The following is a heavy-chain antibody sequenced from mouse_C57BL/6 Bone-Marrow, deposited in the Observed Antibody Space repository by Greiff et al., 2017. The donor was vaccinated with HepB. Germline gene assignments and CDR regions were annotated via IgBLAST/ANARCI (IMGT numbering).Heavy chain of an antibody. J-gene: IGHJ4*01. CDR2: IWSGGST. CDR1: GFSLTSYG. V-gene: IGHV2-2*01. Sequence: VHLVESGPGLVQPSQSLSITCTVSGFSLTSYGVHWVRQSPGKGLEWLGVIWSGGSTDYNAAFISRLSISKDNSKSQVFFKMNSLQADDTAIYYCARRDYSNYESIAMDYWGQGTSVTVSS. CDR3: ARRDYSNYESIAMDY. D-gene: IGHD2-5*01.